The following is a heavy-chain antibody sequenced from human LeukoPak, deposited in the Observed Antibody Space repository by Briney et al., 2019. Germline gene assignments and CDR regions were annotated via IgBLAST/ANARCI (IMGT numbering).Heavy chain of an antibody. J-gene: IGHJ4*02. V-gene: IGHV3-30-3*01. D-gene: IGHD4-17*01. CDR3: ARETGSAVGSTDFDY. CDR1: GFTFSGYP. Sequence: PGGSLRLSCAASGFTFSGYPIHWVRRAPGKGLEWVAVISYDGSNKYYADSVKGRFTISRDNSKNTLYLQMNSLRAEDTAVYYCARETGSAVGSTDFDYWGQGTLVTVSS. CDR2: ISYDGSNK.